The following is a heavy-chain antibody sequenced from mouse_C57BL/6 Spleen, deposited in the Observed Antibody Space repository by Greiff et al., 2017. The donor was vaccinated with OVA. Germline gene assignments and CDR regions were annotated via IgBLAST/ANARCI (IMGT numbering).Heavy chain of an antibody. CDR1: GFTFNTYA. J-gene: IGHJ4*01. V-gene: IGHV10-3*01. CDR3: VRDWPDGYYADYAMDY. CDR2: IRSKSSNYAT. Sequence: EVQLQESGGGLVQPKGSLKLSCAASGFTFNTYAMHWVRQAPGKGLEWVARIRSKSSNYATYYADSVKDRFTISRDDSQSMLYLQMNNLKTEDTAMYYCVRDWPDGYYADYAMDYWGQGTSVTVSS. D-gene: IGHD2-3*01.